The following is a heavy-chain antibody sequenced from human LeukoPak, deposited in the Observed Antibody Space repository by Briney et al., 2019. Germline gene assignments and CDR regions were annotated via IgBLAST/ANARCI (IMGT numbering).Heavy chain of an antibody. CDR3: ATEYSSGLYYFDY. J-gene: IGHJ4*02. D-gene: IGHD3-22*01. CDR1: GYTFTSYD. CDR2: FDPEDGET. V-gene: IGHV1-24*01. Sequence: ASVKVSCKASGYTFTSYDINWVRQAPGQGLEWMGGFDPEDGETIYAQKFQGRVTMTGDTSTDTAYMELSSLRSEDTAVYYCATEYSSGLYYFDYWGQGTLVTVSS.